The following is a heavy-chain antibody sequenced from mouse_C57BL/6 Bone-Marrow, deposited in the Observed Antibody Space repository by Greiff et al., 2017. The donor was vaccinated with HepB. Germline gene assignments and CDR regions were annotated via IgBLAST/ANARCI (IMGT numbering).Heavy chain of an antibody. J-gene: IGHJ3*01. CDR2: IYPRSGNT. CDR3: AFYY. D-gene: IGHD2-1*01. CDR1: GYTFTSYG. V-gene: IGHV1-81*01. Sequence: PLQQSGAELARPGASVKLSCKASGYTFTSYGISWVKQRTGQGLEWIGEIYPRSGNTYYNEKFKGKATLTADKSSSTAYMELRLTSEDSAVYFCAFYYWGQGTLVTVSA.